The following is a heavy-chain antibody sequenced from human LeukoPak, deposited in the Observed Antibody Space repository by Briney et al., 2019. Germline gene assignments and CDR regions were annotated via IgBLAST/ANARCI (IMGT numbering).Heavy chain of an antibody. J-gene: IGHJ6*02. CDR1: GFTFSSFW. D-gene: IGHD1-14*01. Sequence: QPGGSLRLSCAASGFTFSSFWMYWVRQAPGKGLEWVAVIWYDGSNKYYADSVKGRFAISRDNSKNMLYLQMNSLRAEDTAVYYCARGQGLAQTNYYYGLDVWGQGTTVTVSS. CDR2: IWYDGSNK. V-gene: IGHV3-33*08. CDR3: ARGQGLAQTNYYYGLDV.